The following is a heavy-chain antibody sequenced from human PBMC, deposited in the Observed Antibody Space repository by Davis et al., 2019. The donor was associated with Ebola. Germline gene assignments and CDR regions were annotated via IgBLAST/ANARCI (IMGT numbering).Heavy chain of an antibody. D-gene: IGHD6-19*01. CDR2: IKQDGSET. V-gene: IGHV3-7*01. CDR1: GFTLSDSW. CDR3: GRGGWYPDF. J-gene: IGHJ4*02. Sequence: GESLKISCAASGFTLSDSWMSWVRQAPGKGLEWLAYIKQDGSETYYVDSVKGRFTISRDNAKKSLYLQMNSLRVEDTAVYYCGRGGWYPDFWGQGTLVTVSS.